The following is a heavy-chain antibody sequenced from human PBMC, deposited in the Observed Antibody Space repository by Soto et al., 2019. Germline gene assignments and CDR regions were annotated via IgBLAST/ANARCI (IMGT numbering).Heavy chain of an antibody. J-gene: IGHJ6*02. Sequence: QITLKESGPTLVKPTQTLTLTCTVSGFSLSTRGMGVGWIRQPPGKALEWLALIYWDDDKRYSPSLKSRLTLXKXXAKNQVVFTMTNVDPVDTGTYYCARDSSGYYGMDVWGQGTTVTVSS. CDR2: IYWDDDK. CDR1: GFSLSTRGMG. V-gene: IGHV2-5*02. D-gene: IGHD6-6*01. CDR3: ARDSSGYYGMDV.